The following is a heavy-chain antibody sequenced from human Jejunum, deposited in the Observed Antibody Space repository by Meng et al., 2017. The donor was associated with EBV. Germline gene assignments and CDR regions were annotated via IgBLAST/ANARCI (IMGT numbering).Heavy chain of an antibody. J-gene: IGHJ4*02. CDR3: TILSHCDGGICYSYDY. CDR1: GYTFTNYG. D-gene: IGHD2-15*01. CDR2: ISAYNGNT. Sequence: QVPLVELGVEGKEPGASVKVSCKASGYTFTNYGVSWVRQAPGQGLERMGWISAYNGNTDYAQKLQGRVTMTTDTPTSTAYMELRSLRSDDTAVYYCTILSHCDGGICYSYDYWGQGTLVTGSS. V-gene: IGHV1-18*01.